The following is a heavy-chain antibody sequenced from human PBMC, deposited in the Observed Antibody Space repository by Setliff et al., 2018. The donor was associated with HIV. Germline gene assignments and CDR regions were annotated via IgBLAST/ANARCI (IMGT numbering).Heavy chain of an antibody. Sequence: GGSLRLSCEGSGFTFKNYAMHWVRQPPGKGLEWVSGITWKSGVLGYAASVKGRFTISRDNARSSLHLQMNSLATEDTALYFCARDQSSGYYYVDAFDIWGQGTMVTVSS. CDR3: ARDQSSGYYYVDAFDI. D-gene: IGHD3-22*01. CDR1: GFTFKNYA. J-gene: IGHJ3*02. V-gene: IGHV3-9*01. CDR2: ITWKSGVL.